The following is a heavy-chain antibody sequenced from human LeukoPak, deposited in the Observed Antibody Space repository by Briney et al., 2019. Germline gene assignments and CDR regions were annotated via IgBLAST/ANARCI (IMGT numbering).Heavy chain of an antibody. CDR1: GDSISDFC. Sequence: SETLSLTCSVSGDSISDFCWTWIRQPPGKGLEWIGYISSSGTPTYSPSLKSRVSLSADASKNQLSLKVTSVTAADTALYYCARVASSVSDIWGQGRLVIVSS. CDR2: ISSSGTP. V-gene: IGHV4-59*01. J-gene: IGHJ3*02. D-gene: IGHD3-16*01. CDR3: ARVASSVSDI.